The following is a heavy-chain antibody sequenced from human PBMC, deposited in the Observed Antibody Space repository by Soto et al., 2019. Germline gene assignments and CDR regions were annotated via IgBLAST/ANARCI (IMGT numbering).Heavy chain of an antibody. J-gene: IGHJ4*02. D-gene: IGHD5-12*01. CDR1: GYTFTGYY. CDR3: ARGNSGDDDEFDY. Sequence: GASVKVSCKASGYTFTGYYIHWVRQAPGQGLEWMGWVNPNSGGTGYAQRFQGRVTMTRDTSINSVYMELSRLRSDDTATYYRARGNSGDDDEFDYWGQGTPVTVSS. CDR2: VNPNSGGT. V-gene: IGHV1-2*02.